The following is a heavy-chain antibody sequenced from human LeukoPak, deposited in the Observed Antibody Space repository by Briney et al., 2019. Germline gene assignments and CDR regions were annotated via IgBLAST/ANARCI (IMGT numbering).Heavy chain of an antibody. J-gene: IGHJ4*02. CDR2: ISGSDGST. D-gene: IGHD1-26*01. CDR3: AKDRISQPMMGATTH. V-gene: IGHV3-23*01. CDR1: GFTFSSYA. Sequence: GGALRLSCAASGFTFSSYAMSWVRQAPGKGLEWVSVISGSDGSTYYGDSVKGRFTISRDNSKNTLYLQMNSLRAEDTAVYYCAKDRISQPMMGATTHWGQGTLVTGSS.